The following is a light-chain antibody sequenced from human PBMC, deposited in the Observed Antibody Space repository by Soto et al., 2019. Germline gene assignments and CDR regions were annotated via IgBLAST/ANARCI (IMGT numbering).Light chain of an antibody. CDR1: QSISTW. V-gene: IGKV1-5*03. Sequence: DIQMTQSPSTLSASVGDRVTITCRASQSISTWLAWYQQKPGKAPKLLIYKASSLEGGVPSRFSGSGSGTEFNITISSLQPDDFATYYCQKYNTYPPTFGGGPKVDIK. CDR3: QKYNTYPPT. CDR2: KAS. J-gene: IGKJ4*01.